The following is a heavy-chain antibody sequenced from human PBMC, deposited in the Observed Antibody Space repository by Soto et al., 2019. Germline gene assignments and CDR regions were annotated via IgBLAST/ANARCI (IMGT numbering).Heavy chain of an antibody. V-gene: IGHV3-48*03. J-gene: IGHJ5*02. D-gene: IGHD2-2*02. CDR3: AGSWGVYCSSTSCYSPWFDP. CDR1: GFTFSSYE. CDR2: ISSSGSTI. Sequence: PGGSLRLSCAASGFTFSSYEMNWVRQAPGKGLEWVSYISSSGSTIDYADSVKGRFTISRDNAKNSLYLQMNSLRAEDTAVYYCAGSWGVYCSSTSCYSPWFDPWGQGTLVTVSS.